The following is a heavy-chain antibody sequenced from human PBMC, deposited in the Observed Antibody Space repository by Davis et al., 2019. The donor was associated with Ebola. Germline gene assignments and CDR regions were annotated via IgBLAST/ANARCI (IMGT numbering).Heavy chain of an antibody. D-gene: IGHD6-13*01. CDR2: IWYDGSNK. J-gene: IGHJ4*02. Sequence: GGSLRLSCAASGSTFSTYGMHWVRQAPGKGLEWVAVIWYDGSNKYYADSVKGRFTISRDNSKNTLYLQMNSLRAEDTAVYYCARDRDSSSWYIDYWGQGTLVTVSS. CDR1: GSTFSTYG. V-gene: IGHV3-33*08. CDR3: ARDRDSSSWYIDY.